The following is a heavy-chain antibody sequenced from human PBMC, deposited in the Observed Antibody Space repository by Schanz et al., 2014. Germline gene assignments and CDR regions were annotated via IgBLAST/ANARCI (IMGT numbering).Heavy chain of an antibody. D-gene: IGHD6-13*01. CDR3: AKEKEEVAADGSFFDY. J-gene: IGHJ4*02. CDR2: IWYDGSNK. V-gene: IGHV3-30*04. Sequence: QVQLAESGGGVVRPGRSLRLSCAASGFTFSSYAMHWVRQAPGKGLEWVAIIWYDGSNKYYADSVKGRFTISRDNSKNTVNLQMNSLRAEDTAVYYCAKEKEEVAADGSFFDYWGQGTLVTVSS. CDR1: GFTFSSYA.